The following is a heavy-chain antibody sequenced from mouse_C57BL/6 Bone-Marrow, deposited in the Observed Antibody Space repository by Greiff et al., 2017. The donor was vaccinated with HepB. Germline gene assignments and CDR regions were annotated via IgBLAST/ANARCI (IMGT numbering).Heavy chain of an antibody. CDR3: AQATTVVANFDV. CDR2: INPYNGDT. Sequence: VQLQQSGPELVKPGDSVKISCKASGYSFTGYFMNWVMQSHGKSLEWIGRINPYNGDTFYNQKFKGKATLTVDKSSSTAHMELRSLTSEDSAVYYGAQATTVVANFDVWGTGTTVTVSS. D-gene: IGHD1-1*01. CDR1: GYSFTGYF. V-gene: IGHV1-20*01. J-gene: IGHJ1*03.